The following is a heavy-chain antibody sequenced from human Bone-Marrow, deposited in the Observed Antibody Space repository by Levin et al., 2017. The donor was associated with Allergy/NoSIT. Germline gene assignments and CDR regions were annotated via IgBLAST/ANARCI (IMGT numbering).Heavy chain of an antibody. CDR1: GFTFSDHY. D-gene: IGHD1-1*01. CDR2: TRNKANSYTT. V-gene: IGHV3-72*01. Sequence: GGSLRLSCAASGFTFSDHYMDWVRQAPGKGLEWVGRTRNKANSYTTEYAASVKGRFTISRDDSKNSLYLQMNSLKTEDTAVYYCAREDQGGLESYYFDYWGQGTLVTVSS. CDR3: AREDQGGLESYYFDY. J-gene: IGHJ4*02.